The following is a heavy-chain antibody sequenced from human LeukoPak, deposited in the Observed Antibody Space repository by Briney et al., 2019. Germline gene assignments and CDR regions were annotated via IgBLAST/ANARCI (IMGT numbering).Heavy chain of an antibody. CDR1: GFTFSSYA. D-gene: IGHD6-19*01. V-gene: IGHV3-30*04. Sequence: PGRSLRLSCAASGFTFSSYAMHWVRQAPGKGLEWVAVISYDGSNKYYADSVKGRFTISRGNSKNTLYLQMNSLRAEDTAVYYCARDGLRAYSSGWYGFDYWGQGTLVTVSS. CDR2: ISYDGSNK. J-gene: IGHJ4*02. CDR3: ARDGLRAYSSGWYGFDY.